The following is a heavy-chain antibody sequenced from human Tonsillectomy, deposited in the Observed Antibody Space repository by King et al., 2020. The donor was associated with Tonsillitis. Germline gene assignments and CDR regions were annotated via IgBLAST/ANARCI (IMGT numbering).Heavy chain of an antibody. CDR3: ARSMVRGVSPFDY. CDR1: GGSISSGFYY. V-gene: IGHV4-31*03. CDR2: IYYGGST. D-gene: IGHD3-10*01. Sequence: QLQESGPGLVKPSQTLSVTCNVSGGSISSGFYYWSWIRPHPGKGLEWIGYIYYGGSTYYNPSLLSRVTIPVDTSKNQFSLKLTSVTAADTAVYYCARSMVRGVSPFDYGGQGTRVTVSS. J-gene: IGHJ4*02.